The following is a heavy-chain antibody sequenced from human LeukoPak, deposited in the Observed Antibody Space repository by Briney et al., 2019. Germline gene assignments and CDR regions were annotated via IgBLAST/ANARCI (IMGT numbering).Heavy chain of an antibody. CDR1: GYTFTSYG. CDR2: ISAYNGNT. D-gene: IGHD3-10*01. V-gene: IGHV1-18*01. Sequence: GASVKVSCKASGYTFTSYGISWVRQAPGQGLEWMGWISAYNGNTNYAQKLQGRVTMTTDTSTSTAYMELRSLRSDDTAVYYCARDGSSGSYWVDYYYYYGMDVWGQGTTVTVSS. CDR3: ARDGSSGSYWVDYYYYYGMDV. J-gene: IGHJ6*02.